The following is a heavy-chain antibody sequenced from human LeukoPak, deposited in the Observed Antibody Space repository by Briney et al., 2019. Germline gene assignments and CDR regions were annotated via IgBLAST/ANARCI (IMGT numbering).Heavy chain of an antibody. CDR2: ISYDGSNK. CDR1: GFTFSSYA. D-gene: IGHD5-18*01. J-gene: IGHJ4*02. Sequence: GGSLRLSCAASGFTFSSYAMHWVRQAPGKGLEWVAVISYDGSNKYYADSVKGRFTISRDNSKNTLYLQMNSLRAEDTAVYYCARERGAMVTGYFDYWGQGTLVTVSS. CDR3: ARERGAMVTGYFDY. V-gene: IGHV3-30*04.